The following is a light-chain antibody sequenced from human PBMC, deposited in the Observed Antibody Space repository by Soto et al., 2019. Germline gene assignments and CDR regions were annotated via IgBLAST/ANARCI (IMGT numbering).Light chain of an antibody. V-gene: IGKV1-39*01. Sequence: DIQMTQSPSSLPASVGDRVTITCRASHNIINYLNWYQQKPGKAPQLLIYAASSLHSGVPSRFSGSGSGTDFTLTISSLQPEDFATFYCQQTYSTPRTFGQGTKVEIK. CDR2: AAS. CDR1: HNIINY. J-gene: IGKJ1*01. CDR3: QQTYSTPRT.